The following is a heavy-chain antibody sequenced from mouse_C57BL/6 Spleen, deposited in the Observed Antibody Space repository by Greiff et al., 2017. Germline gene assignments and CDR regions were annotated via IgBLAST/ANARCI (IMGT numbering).Heavy chain of an antibody. Sequence: VQRVESGAELAKPGASVKLSCKASGYTFTSYWMHWVKQRPGQGLEWIGYINPSSGYTKYNQKFKDKATLTADKSSSTAYMQLSSLTYEDSAVYYCARYPITTVAMDYWGQGTSVTVSS. J-gene: IGHJ4*01. V-gene: IGHV1-7*01. D-gene: IGHD1-1*01. CDR2: INPSSGYT. CDR1: GYTFTSYW. CDR3: ARYPITTVAMDY.